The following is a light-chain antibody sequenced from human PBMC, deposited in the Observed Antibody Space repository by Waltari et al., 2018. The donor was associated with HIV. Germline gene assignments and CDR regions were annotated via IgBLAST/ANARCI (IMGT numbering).Light chain of an antibody. J-gene: IGLJ3*02. CDR3: RLFRDDVWV. CDR1: TGAVTSAYF. Sequence: QTVVTQEPSLTVSPGGTVTLTCASSTGAVTSAYFATWLQQRPGQVPRPLIYITSTKYSWSPARSAGSLLGDKAALILSGVQPEDEAEYYCRLFRDDVWVFGGGTKLTVL. CDR2: ITS. V-gene: IGLV7-43*01.